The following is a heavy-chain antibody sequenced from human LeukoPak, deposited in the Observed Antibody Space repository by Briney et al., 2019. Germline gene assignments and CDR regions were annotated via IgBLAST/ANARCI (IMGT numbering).Heavy chain of an antibody. CDR3: ARASGSSSWLNIDY. V-gene: IGHV1-2*02. J-gene: IGHJ4*02. CDR2: INPNSGGT. Sequence: HRASVKVSCKASGYTFTGYYMHWVRQAPGQELEWMGWINPNSGGTNYAQKFQGRVTMTRDTSISTAYMELSRLRSDDTAVYYCARASGSSSWLNIDYWGQGTLVTVSS. CDR1: GYTFTGYY. D-gene: IGHD6-13*01.